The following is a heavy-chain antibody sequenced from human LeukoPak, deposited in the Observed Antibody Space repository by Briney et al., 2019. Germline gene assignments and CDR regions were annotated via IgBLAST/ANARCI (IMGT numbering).Heavy chain of an antibody. CDR3: ARDAHSNQLLSWGPT. J-gene: IGHJ6*04. V-gene: IGHV3-48*03. Sequence: GGSLRLSCAASGFTFSSYEMNWVRQAPGKGLEWVSYISSGGSTIYYADSVKGRFTISRDNAKNSLYPQMNSLRAGDTAVYYCARDAHSNQLLSWGPTWGKRTTVTVSS. D-gene: IGHD2-2*01. CDR2: ISSGGSTI. CDR1: GFTFSSYE.